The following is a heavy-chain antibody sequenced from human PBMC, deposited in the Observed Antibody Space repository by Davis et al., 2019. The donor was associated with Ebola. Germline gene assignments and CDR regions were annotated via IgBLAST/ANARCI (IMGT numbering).Heavy chain of an antibody. D-gene: IGHD5-18*01. J-gene: IGHJ4*02. Sequence: SLKISCAASGFTFRSYGMHWVRQAPGKGLEWVAVIWYDGSNKYHADSVKGRFTISRDNSKNTLYLQMNSLRAEDTAVYYCARGGIQLWLLGSWGQGTLVTVSS. V-gene: IGHV3-33*08. CDR2: IWYDGSNK. CDR1: GFTFRSYG. CDR3: ARGGIQLWLLGS.